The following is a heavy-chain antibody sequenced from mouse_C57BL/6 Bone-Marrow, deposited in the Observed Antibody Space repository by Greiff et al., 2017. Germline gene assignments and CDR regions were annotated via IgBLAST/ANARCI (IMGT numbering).Heavy chain of an antibody. D-gene: IGHD2-4*01. Sequence: VQLQQSGAELARPGASVKLSCKASGYTFTSYGISWVKQRTGQGLEWIGEIYPRSGNTYYNEKFKGKATLTADKFSRTAYMELRSLTSEDSAVYFCARLRLRRSWYFDVWGTGTTVTVCS. V-gene: IGHV1-81*01. J-gene: IGHJ1*03. CDR1: GYTFTSYG. CDR3: ARLRLRRSWYFDV. CDR2: IYPRSGNT.